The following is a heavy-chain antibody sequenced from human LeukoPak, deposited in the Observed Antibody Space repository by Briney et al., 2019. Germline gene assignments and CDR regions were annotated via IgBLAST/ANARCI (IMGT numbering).Heavy chain of an antibody. D-gene: IGHD5-24*01. CDR1: GFTFSSYA. CDR2: ISYDGSNK. Sequence: AGRSLRLSCAASGFTFSSYAMHWVRQAPGKGLEWVAVISYDGSNKYYADSVKGRFTISRDNSKNTVYLQMNSLRAEDTAVYYCARDRERWLQTFDYWGQGTLVTVSS. J-gene: IGHJ4*02. V-gene: IGHV3-30-3*01. CDR3: ARDRERWLQTFDY.